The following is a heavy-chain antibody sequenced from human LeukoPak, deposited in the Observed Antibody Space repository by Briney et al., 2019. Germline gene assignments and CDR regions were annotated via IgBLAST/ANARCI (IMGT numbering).Heavy chain of an antibody. D-gene: IGHD6-13*01. CDR3: AREIFSSSWYDPVDY. J-gene: IGHJ4*02. CDR2: IYYSGST. Sequence: SETLSLTCTVSGGSISSSSYYWGWIRQPPGKGLEWIGSIYYSGSTYYNPSLKSRVTISVDTSKNQFSLKLSSVTAADTAVYYCAREIFSSSWYDPVDYWGQGTLVTVSS. CDR1: GGSISSSSYY. V-gene: IGHV4-39*07.